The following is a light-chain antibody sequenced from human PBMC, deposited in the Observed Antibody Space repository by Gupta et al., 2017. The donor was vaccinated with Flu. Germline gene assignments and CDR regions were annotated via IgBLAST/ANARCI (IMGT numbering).Light chain of an antibody. CDR3: MQGSHWPWA. CDR2: QVS. V-gene: IGKV2-30*01. J-gene: IGKJ1*01. CDR1: EGLVYSDGNTY. Sequence: DVVMTQPPLSLPVTLGQPASISCRSSEGLVYSDGNTYLHWFQQRPGQAPRRLIYQVSYRDSGVPDRFSGSGSGTDFTLKISSVEAEDVGIYFCMQGSHWPWAFGQGTTVEIK.